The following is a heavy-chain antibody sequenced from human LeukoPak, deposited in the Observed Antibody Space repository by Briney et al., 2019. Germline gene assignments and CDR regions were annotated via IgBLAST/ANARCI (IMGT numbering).Heavy chain of an antibody. CDR3: AKDLWYSYGRTFDY. J-gene: IGHJ4*02. CDR1: GFTFNNYG. Sequence: GGSLRLSCAASGFTFNNYGMHWVRQAPGKGLKWVAFIRYNGNNQYYADSVKGRFTISRDNSKNTLYLQMNSLRAEDTAVYYCAKDLWYSYGRTFDYWGQGTLVTVSS. CDR2: IRYNGNNQ. V-gene: IGHV3-30*02. D-gene: IGHD5-18*01.